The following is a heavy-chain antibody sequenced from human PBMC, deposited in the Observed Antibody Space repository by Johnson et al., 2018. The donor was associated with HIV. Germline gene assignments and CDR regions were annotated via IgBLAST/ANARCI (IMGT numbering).Heavy chain of an antibody. Sequence: VQLVESGGGLIQPGGSLRLSCAASGFTVSRNYMSWVRQAPGKGLEWVSGISGSGGSTYYADSVKGRFTISRDNSKNTLYLQMNSLKTEDTAVYYCTTKPYSSSWYGAFDIWGQGTMVTVSS. CDR1: GFTVSRNY. D-gene: IGHD6-13*01. J-gene: IGHJ3*02. V-gene: IGHV3-23*04. CDR2: ISGSGGST. CDR3: TTKPYSSSWYGAFDI.